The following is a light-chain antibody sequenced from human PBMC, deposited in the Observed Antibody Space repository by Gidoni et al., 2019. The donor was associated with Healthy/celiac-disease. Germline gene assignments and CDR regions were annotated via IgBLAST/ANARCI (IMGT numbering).Light chain of an antibody. Sequence: QSALTQPASVSGSPGQSLTISCTGTRSDVGSYNLVSWYQQHPGKAPKLMIYEGSKRPSGVSNRFSGSKSGNTASLTSSGLQAEDEADDYCCSDAGSRGVFGTGTKVTVL. V-gene: IGLV2-23*01. CDR3: CSDAGSRGV. CDR2: EGS. J-gene: IGLJ1*01. CDR1: RSDVGSYNL.